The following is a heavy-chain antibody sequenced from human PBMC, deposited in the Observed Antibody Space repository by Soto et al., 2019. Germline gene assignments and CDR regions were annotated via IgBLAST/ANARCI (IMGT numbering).Heavy chain of an antibody. Sequence: PSETLSLTCTVSGGSISSSSYYCGWIRQPPGKGLEWIGSIYYSGSTYYNPSLKSRVTISVDTSKNQFSLKLSSVTAADTAVYYCASGGRGVPWSGYYSFDYWGQGTLVTVSS. CDR2: IYYSGST. J-gene: IGHJ4*02. V-gene: IGHV4-39*01. D-gene: IGHD3-3*01. CDR1: GGSISSSSYY. CDR3: ASGGRGVPWSGYYSFDY.